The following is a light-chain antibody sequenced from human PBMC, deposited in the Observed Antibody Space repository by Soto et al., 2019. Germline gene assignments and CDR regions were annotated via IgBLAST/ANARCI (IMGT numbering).Light chain of an antibody. CDR1: SSDVGGYNY. J-gene: IGLJ2*01. CDR2: EVT. V-gene: IGLV2-8*01. Sequence: QSALTQPPSASGSPGQSVTISCTGTSSDVGGYNYVSWYQKHPGKAPKVMIYEVTKRPSGVPDRFSGSKSGNTASLTVSGLQPEDEADYYCSSYAGSSSFGILFGGGTKLTVL. CDR3: SSYAGSSSFGIL.